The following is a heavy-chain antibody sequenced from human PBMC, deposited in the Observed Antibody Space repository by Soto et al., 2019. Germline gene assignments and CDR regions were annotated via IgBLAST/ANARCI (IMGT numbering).Heavy chain of an antibody. V-gene: IGHV3-74*01. Sequence: EVQLVESGGGLVQPGGSLRLSCAASGFSFSSHWMHWVRQAPGKGLVWVARIKREGSSTAYADSVKGRFNISRDDAKNNLYLQMNSLRGEDTAVYYCVRSSGWPDYWGQGTLVTVSS. CDR2: IKREGSST. D-gene: IGHD6-19*01. CDR3: VRSSGWPDY. CDR1: GFSFSSHW. J-gene: IGHJ4*02.